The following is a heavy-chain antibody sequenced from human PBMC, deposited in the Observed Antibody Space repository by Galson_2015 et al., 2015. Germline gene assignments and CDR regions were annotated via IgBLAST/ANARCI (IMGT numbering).Heavy chain of an antibody. CDR3: ARNWDSSTLLGNAFDV. D-gene: IGHD2-2*01. CDR2: SGIT. V-gene: IGHV4-39*01. J-gene: IGHJ3*01. Sequence: SGITYYNPSLKGRVSISVDTSKNQFSLRLTSVTAADTALYFCARNWDSSTLLGNAFDVWGQGTMVTVTS.